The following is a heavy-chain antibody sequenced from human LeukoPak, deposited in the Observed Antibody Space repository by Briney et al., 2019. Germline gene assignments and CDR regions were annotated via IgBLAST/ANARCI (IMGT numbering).Heavy chain of an antibody. Sequence: GGSLRLSCAASEFTFTTYGMHWVRQAPGKGLEWVAVISYDGSNKYYADSVKGRFTISRDNSKNTLYLQMNSLRAEDTAVYFCASGKYRYGDNWFDPWGQGTLVTVSS. CDR1: EFTFTTYG. D-gene: IGHD5-18*01. CDR2: ISYDGSNK. CDR3: ASGKYRYGDNWFDP. J-gene: IGHJ5*02. V-gene: IGHV3-30*19.